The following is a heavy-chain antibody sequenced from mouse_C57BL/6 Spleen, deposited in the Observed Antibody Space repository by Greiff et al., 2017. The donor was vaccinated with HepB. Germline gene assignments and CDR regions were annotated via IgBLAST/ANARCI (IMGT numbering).Heavy chain of an antibody. CDR2: ISYDGSN. D-gene: IGHD2-4*01. J-gene: IGHJ3*01. V-gene: IGHV3-6*01. Sequence: EVQLQESGPGLVKPSQSLSLTCSVTGYSITSGYYWNWIRQFPGNKLEWMGYISYDGSNNYNPSLKNRISITRDTSKNQFFLKLNSVTTEDTATYYCAKDLSYDYGAWFAYWGQGTLVTVSA. CDR1: GYSITSGYY. CDR3: AKDLSYDYGAWFAY.